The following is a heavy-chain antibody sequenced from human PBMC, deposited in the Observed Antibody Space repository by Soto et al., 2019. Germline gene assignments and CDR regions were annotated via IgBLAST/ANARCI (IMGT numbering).Heavy chain of an antibody. CDR2: ISGSGGST. D-gene: IGHD4-4*01. J-gene: IGHJ4*02. CDR1: GFTFNTYA. CDR3: AKDSDGFYTYFDY. V-gene: IGHV3-23*01. Sequence: LRLSCAASGFTFNTYAMSWVRQAPGKGLEWVSAISGSGGSTYYADSVKGRFTISRDNSKNTLYLQMNSLRAEDTAVYYCAKDSDGFYTYFDYWGQGTLVTSPQ.